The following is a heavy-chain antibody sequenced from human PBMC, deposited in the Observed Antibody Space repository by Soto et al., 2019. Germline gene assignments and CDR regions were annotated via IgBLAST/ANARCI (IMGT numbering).Heavy chain of an antibody. D-gene: IGHD6-6*01. V-gene: IGHV3-23*01. Sequence: EVPLLESGGGLVQPGESLRLSCAASGFTFSSYAMSWVRQAPGKGLEWVSVISGSDDSTYYADSVKGRFTISRDNSKNTLYLQMNSLRAEDTAVYYCAKRSSSSTFDYWGQRTLVTVSS. CDR3: AKRSSSSTFDY. J-gene: IGHJ4*02. CDR1: GFTFSSYA. CDR2: ISGSDDST.